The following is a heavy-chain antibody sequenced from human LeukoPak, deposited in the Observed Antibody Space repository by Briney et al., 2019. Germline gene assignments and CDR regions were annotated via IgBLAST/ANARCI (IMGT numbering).Heavy chain of an antibody. CDR1: GFTFSSYA. V-gene: IGHV3-23*01. Sequence: GGSLRLSCAASGFTFSSYAMSWVRQAPGKGLEWDSAISGSGGSTYYADSVKGRLTISRDDSKNTLYLQMNSLRAEDTAVYYCAKDHDFWSGYSNYFDYWGQGTLVTVSS. D-gene: IGHD3-3*01. J-gene: IGHJ4*02. CDR2: ISGSGGST. CDR3: AKDHDFWSGYSNYFDY.